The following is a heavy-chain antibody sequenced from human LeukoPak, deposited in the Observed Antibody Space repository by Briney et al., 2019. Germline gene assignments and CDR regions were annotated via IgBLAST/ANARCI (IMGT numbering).Heavy chain of an antibody. CDR3: ARDFGEMPNY. CDR2: IDPSSGST. V-gene: IGHV1-46*01. CDR1: GYTFTRYY. Sequence: ASVKVSCKASGYTFTRYYMHWVRQAPGQGLEWMGIIDPSSGSTSYAQNFQGGVTMTRDATTSTVYLELSSLRSEDTAVYYCARDFGEMPNYWGQGTLVTVSS. J-gene: IGHJ4*02. D-gene: IGHD5-24*01.